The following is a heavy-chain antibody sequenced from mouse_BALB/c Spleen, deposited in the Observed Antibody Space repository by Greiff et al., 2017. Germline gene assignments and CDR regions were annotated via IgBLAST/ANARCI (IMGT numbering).Heavy chain of an antibody. CDR2: ISSGGSYT. J-gene: IGHJ4*01. Sequence: EVQGVESGGGLVKPGGSLKLSCAASGFTFSSYAMSWVRQSPEKRLEWVAEISSGGSYTYYPDTVTGRFTISRDNAKNTLYLEMSSLRSEDTAMYYCARDEVNDGYAMDYWGQGTSVTVSS. CDR3: ARDEVNDGYAMDY. CDR1: GFTFSSYA. D-gene: IGHD2-3*01. V-gene: IGHV5-9-4*01.